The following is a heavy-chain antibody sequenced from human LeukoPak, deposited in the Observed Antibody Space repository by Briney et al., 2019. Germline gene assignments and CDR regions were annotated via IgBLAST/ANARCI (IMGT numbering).Heavy chain of an antibody. V-gene: IGHV1-2*02. CDR3: ARVVPAAIRAFDY. CDR1: GYTFTGYY. D-gene: IGHD2-2*02. CDR2: INPNSGGT. Sequence: ASVKVSCKASGYTFTGYYMHWVRQAPGQGLEWLGWINPNSGGTNYAQKFQGRVTMTRDTSISTAYMELSRLRSDDTAVYYCARVVPAAIRAFDYWGQGTLVTVSS. J-gene: IGHJ4*02.